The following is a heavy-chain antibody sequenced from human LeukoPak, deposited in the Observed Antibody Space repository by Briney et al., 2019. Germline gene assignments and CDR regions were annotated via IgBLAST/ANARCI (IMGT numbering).Heavy chain of an antibody. CDR1: GYTFTSYD. D-gene: IGHD5-12*01. CDR2: MNPNSGNT. Sequence: ASVKVSCKASGYTFTSYDINWVRQATGQGLEWMGWMNPNSGNTGYAQNFQGRVTMTRNTSISTAYMELSSLRSEDTAVYYCAREVYSGYGCFDYWGQGTLVTVSS. J-gene: IGHJ4*02. CDR3: AREVYSGYGCFDY. V-gene: IGHV1-8*01.